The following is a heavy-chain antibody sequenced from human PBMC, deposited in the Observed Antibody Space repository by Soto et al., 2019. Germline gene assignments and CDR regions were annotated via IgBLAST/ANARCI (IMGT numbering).Heavy chain of an antibody. Sequence: ASVKVSCKASGYTFTGYYMHWVRQAPGQGLEWTGWINPNSGGTNYAQKFQGWVTMTRDTSISTAYMELSRLRSDDTAVYYCARDHSGYSSGWYGYYYYGMDVWGQGTTVTVSS. J-gene: IGHJ6*02. CDR3: ARDHSGYSSGWYGYYYYGMDV. CDR2: INPNSGGT. V-gene: IGHV1-2*04. D-gene: IGHD6-19*01. CDR1: GYTFTGYY.